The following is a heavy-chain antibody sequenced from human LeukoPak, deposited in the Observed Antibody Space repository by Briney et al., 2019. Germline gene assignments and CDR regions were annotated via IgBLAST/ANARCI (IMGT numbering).Heavy chain of an antibody. V-gene: IGHV5-51*01. D-gene: IGHD4-17*01. J-gene: IGHJ4*02. Sequence: GESLKISCKGSGYSFSTYWIGWVRQMPGKGLEWMGIIYPDDSDTRYSPSFQGQVTISADKSISTAYLQWRSLKASDTAMYSCTRLIGGDSRDYWGQGTLVTVSS. CDR2: IYPDDSDT. CDR1: GYSFSTYW. CDR3: TRLIGGDSRDY.